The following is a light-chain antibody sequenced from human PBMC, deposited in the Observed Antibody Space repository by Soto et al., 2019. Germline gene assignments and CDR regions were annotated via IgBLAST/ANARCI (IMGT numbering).Light chain of an antibody. Sequence: QSVLTQPRSVSGSPGQSVTISCTGTSSDVAIYDHVAWFQQFPGKTPKLVIYSVSDRPSGVSYRFSGSKSGNTASLTISGLQADDEADYYCISYTVSRSYVFGTGTKVTVL. CDR3: ISYTVSRSYV. CDR1: SSDVAIYDH. CDR2: SVS. V-gene: IGLV2-11*01. J-gene: IGLJ1*01.